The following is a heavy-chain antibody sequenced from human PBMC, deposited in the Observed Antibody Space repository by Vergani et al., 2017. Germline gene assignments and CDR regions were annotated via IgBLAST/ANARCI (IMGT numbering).Heavy chain of an antibody. Sequence: QVQLLQSGAAVRKPGSSVTVSCKASGDTFSNYAITWVRQAPVQGLQWMGRMIPTFDAKNYAPRFQGRVTLTADASASKAYIELTSLTSEDTAVYFCARGASYFDSGGYADTWGQGTLVTVS. CDR1: GDTFSNYA. J-gene: IGHJ5*02. CDR3: ARGASYFDSGGYADT. D-gene: IGHD3-22*01. CDR2: MIPTFDAK. V-gene: IGHV1-69*13.